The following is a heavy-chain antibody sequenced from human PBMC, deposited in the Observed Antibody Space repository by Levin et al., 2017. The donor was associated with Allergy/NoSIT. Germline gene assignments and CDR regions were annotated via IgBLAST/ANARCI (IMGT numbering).Heavy chain of an antibody. CDR1: GFTFSNYW. V-gene: IGHV3-7*01. Sequence: GESLKISCAASGFTFSNYWMSWVRQVPGKGPEWVANINPDGTGKSYVDSVKGRFTISRDNTKNSLYLQMDRLRAEDTAVYYCGLGDTGRNSLYQYYYGLDVWGQGTTVTVS. J-gene: IGHJ6*02. CDR3: GLGDTGRNSLYQYYYGLDV. D-gene: IGHD1-26*01. CDR2: INPDGTGK.